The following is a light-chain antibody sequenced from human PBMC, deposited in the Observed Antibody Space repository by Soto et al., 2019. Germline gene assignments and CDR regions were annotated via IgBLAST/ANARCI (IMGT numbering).Light chain of an antibody. V-gene: IGKV3-15*01. J-gene: IGKJ1*01. CDR3: QQYNNWPRRT. Sequence: EIVMTQSPATLSVSPGERATLSCGASQSVSSNLAWYQQKPGQAPRLLIYGASTRATGIPARFSGSGSGTEFTLTISSLQSEDFAVYYCQQYNNWPRRTFGQGTKVDIK. CDR2: GAS. CDR1: QSVSSN.